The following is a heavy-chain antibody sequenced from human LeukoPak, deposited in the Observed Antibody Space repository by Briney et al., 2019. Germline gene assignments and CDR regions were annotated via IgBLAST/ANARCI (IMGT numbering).Heavy chain of an antibody. V-gene: IGHV3-21*01. Sequence: PGGSLRLSCAASGFTFSSYSMNWVRQAPGRGLEWVSSISSSSAYIYYADSVKGRFTVSRDNAKNSLYLQMNSLRAEDTAVYYCARPWLQSGGRWYFDLWGRGTLVTVPS. CDR1: GFTFSSYS. CDR3: ARPWLQSGGRWYFDL. CDR2: ISSSSAYI. J-gene: IGHJ2*01. D-gene: IGHD5-24*01.